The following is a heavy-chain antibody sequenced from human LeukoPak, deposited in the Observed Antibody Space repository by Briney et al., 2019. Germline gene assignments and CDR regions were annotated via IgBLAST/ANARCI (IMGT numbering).Heavy chain of an antibody. Sequence: SETLSLTCTVSDYSIGSGIYYWAWIRQPPGKGLEWIGTIFYSGTTFYNPSLKSRVTISVDTSKNQFSLKVNSVTAADTAVYYCARNTWTDGDNWFDPWGQGSLVTVSS. D-gene: IGHD1-1*01. CDR3: ARNTWTDGDNWFDP. J-gene: IGHJ5*02. CDR2: IFYSGTT. V-gene: IGHV4-39*01. CDR1: DYSIGSGIYY.